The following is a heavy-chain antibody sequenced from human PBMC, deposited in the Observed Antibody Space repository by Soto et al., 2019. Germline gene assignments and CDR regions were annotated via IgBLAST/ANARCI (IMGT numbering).Heavy chain of an antibody. J-gene: IGHJ6*02. CDR3: ARSRIRLEHSSHYYYYYGMDV. D-gene: IGHD3-3*01. V-gene: IGHV3-21*04. Sequence: PGGSLRLSCAASGFTFSSYSMNWVRQAPGKGLEWVSSISSSSSYIYYADSVKGRFTISRDNSKNTVFLQMSSLRSEDTAVYYCARSRIRLEHSSHYYYYYGMDVWGQGTTVTVS. CDR1: GFTFSSYS. CDR2: ISSSSSYI.